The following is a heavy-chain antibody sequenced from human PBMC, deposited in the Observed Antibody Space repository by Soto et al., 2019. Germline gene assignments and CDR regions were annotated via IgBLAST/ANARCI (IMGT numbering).Heavy chain of an antibody. J-gene: IGHJ4*02. Sequence: SGPTLVNPTQTLTLTCTFSGFSLTTSRMCVSWIRQPPGKALEWLARIDWDDRKYYTTSLKTRLTISKDTSKNQVVLTMTNMEPVDTATYYCARRQIPAAADYWGQGALVTVSS. CDR3: ARRQIPAAADY. D-gene: IGHD6-13*01. CDR1: GFSLTTSRMC. V-gene: IGHV2-70*11. CDR2: IDWDDRK.